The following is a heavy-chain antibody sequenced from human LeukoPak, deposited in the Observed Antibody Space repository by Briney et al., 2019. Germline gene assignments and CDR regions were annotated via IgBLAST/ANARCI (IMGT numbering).Heavy chain of an antibody. CDR2: IYYSGST. V-gene: IGHV4-31*03. D-gene: IGHD3-22*01. CDR1: GVSISSGGYY. Sequence: SETLSLTCTVSGVSISSGGYYWSWIHQHPGKGLEWIGYIYYSGSTYYNPSLKSRVTISVDTSKNQFSLKLSSVTAADTAVYYCARGSGYSRPYYFDYWGQGTLVTVSS. CDR3: ARGSGYSRPYYFDY. J-gene: IGHJ4*02.